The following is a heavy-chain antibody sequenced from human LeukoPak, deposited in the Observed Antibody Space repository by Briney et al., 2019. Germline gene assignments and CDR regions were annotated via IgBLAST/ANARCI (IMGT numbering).Heavy chain of an antibody. V-gene: IGHV1-69*10. CDR1: GGTFSSYD. D-gene: IGHD2-2*01. Sequence: SVKVSCKASGGTFSSYDISWVRQAPGQGLEWMGGIMPMLGKTNYAQKFQGRVTTTADKATSTAYMELSSLRSEDTAVYYCTGGRTDIVVVPATLRNYYFDYWGQGTLVNVSS. CDR2: IMPMLGKT. J-gene: IGHJ4*02. CDR3: TGGRTDIVVVPATLRNYYFDY.